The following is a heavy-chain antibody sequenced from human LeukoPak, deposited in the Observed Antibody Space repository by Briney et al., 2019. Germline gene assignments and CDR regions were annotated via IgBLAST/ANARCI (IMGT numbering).Heavy chain of an antibody. V-gene: IGHV4-31*03. CDR3: ARDGYSYGFYA. J-gene: IGHJ5*02. CDR2: IYNTGST. CDR1: GGSISSGAYY. Sequence: SQTLSLTCTVSGGSISSGAYYWSWIRQHPGKGLEWIGYIYNTGSTSYNPSLKSRLTISLDTSKNQFSLKLTSVTAADTAVYYCARDGYSYGFYAWSQGTLVTVSS. D-gene: IGHD5-18*01.